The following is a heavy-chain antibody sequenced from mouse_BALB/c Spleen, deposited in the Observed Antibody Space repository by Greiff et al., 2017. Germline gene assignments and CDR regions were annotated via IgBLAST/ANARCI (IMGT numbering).Heavy chain of an antibody. CDR3: TRNGEYGNWWFAY. J-gene: IGHJ3*01. CDR2: INPSNGGT. Sequence: VQRVESGAELVKPGASVKLSCKASGYTFTSYYMYWVKQRPGQGLEWIGEINPSNGGTNFNEKFKSKATLTVDKSSSTAYMQLSSLTSEDSAVYYCTRNGEYGNWWFAYWGQGTLVTVSA. D-gene: IGHD2-10*02. CDR1: GYTFTSYY. V-gene: IGHV1S81*02.